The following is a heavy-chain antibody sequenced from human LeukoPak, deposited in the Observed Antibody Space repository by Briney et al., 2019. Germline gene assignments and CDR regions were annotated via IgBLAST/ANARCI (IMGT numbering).Heavy chain of an antibody. CDR3: ARAPIAAAGIWFDP. CDR2: IYSGGST. Sequence: GGSLRLSCAASGFTVSSNYMSWVRQAPGKGLEWVSVIYSGGSTYYADSVKGRFTISRDNSKNTLYLQMNSLRAEDTAVYYCARAPIAAAGIWFDPWGQGTLVTVSS. CDR1: GFTVSSNY. J-gene: IGHJ5*02. D-gene: IGHD6-13*01. V-gene: IGHV3-53*01.